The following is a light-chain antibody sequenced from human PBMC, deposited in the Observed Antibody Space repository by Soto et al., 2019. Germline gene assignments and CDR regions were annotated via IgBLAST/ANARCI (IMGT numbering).Light chain of an antibody. CDR1: QSISSW. V-gene: IGKV1-5*01. CDR2: DAS. J-gene: IGKJ2*01. Sequence: DIHMTQSPSTLSASVGDRVTITCRASQSISSWLAWYQQKPGKAPKLLIYDASSLESGGPSRFSGSGSGTEFTLTIGSLQPDDFATYYCQQYNSYPYTFGQGTKVDIK. CDR3: QQYNSYPYT.